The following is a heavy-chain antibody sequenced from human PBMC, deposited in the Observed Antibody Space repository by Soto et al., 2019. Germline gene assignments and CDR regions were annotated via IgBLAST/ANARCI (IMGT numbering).Heavy chain of an antibody. CDR2: IYYSGGT. J-gene: IGHJ3*02. CDR3: AREDSRTVPGTFDI. D-gene: IGHD4-4*01. Sequence: QVQLQESGPGLVKPSQTLSLTCSVSGGSISSGGYYWSWIRQHPGKGLEWIGYIYYSGGTHYNPSLKSRVTISVDTSKNQFSLKLSSVTAADTAVYYCAREDSRTVPGTFDIWGQGTMVTVSS. V-gene: IGHV4-31*02. CDR1: GGSISSGGYY.